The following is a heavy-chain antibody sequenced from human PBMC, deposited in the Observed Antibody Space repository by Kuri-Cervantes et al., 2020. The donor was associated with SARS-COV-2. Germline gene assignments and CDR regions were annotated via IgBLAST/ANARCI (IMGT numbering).Heavy chain of an antibody. V-gene: IGHV3-11*04. CDR3: AREGCSSTSCYPDY. CDR1: GFIFSDYY. Sequence: GESLKISCTASGFIFSDYYMTWIRQAPGKGLEWVSNIGPSGTTKYYADSVKGRFTISRDNAKNSLYLQMNSLRAEDTAVYYCAREGCSSTSCYPDYWGQGTLVTVSS. J-gene: IGHJ4*02. D-gene: IGHD2-2*01. CDR2: IGPSGTTK.